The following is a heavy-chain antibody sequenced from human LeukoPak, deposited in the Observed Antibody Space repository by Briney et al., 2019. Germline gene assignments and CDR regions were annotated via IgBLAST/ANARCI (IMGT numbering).Heavy chain of an antibody. CDR2: IYYSGST. D-gene: IGHD6-13*01. J-gene: IGHJ4*02. V-gene: IGHV4-31*03. CDR3: ARESVAAAVAYYFDY. Sequence: SETLSLTCTVSGGSVSSGGYYWSWIRQHPGKGLEWIGYIYYSGSTNYSPSLKSRVTISVDTSKNQFSLKLSSVTAADTAVYYCARESVAAAVAYYFDYWAREPWSPSPQ. CDR1: GGSVSSGGYY.